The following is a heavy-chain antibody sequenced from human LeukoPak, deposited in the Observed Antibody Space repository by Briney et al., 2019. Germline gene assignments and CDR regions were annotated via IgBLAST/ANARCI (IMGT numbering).Heavy chain of an antibody. J-gene: IGHJ4*02. D-gene: IGHD6-13*01. CDR3: ARAFEQQLVLYYFDY. CDR2: ISAYNGNT. Sequence: ASVKVSCKASGHTFTSYGISWVRQAPGQGLEWMGWISAYNGNTNYAQKLQGRVTMTTDTSTSTAYMELRSLRSDDTAVYYCARAFEQQLVLYYFDYWGQGTLVTVSS. V-gene: IGHV1-18*01. CDR1: GHTFTSYG.